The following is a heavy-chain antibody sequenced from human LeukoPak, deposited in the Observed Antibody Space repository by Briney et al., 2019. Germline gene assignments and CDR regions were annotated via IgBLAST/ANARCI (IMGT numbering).Heavy chain of an antibody. CDR1: GGSISSYY. CDR3: ARVRNYYDSSGYYYYYYGMDV. J-gene: IGHJ6*02. D-gene: IGHD3-22*01. CDR2: IYYSGST. Sequence: SETLSLTCTVSGGSISSYYWSWIRPPPGKGLEWIGYIYYSGSTNYNPSLKSRVTISVDTSKNQFSLKLSSVTAADTAVYYCARVRNYYDSSGYYYYYYGMDVWGQGTTVTVSS. V-gene: IGHV4-59*01.